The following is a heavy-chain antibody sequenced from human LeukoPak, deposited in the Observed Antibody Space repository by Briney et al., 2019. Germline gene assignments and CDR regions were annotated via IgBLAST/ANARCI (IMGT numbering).Heavy chain of an antibody. V-gene: IGHV1-2*02. CDR2: INPKTGGT. CDR3: VREEVGPGKKQFDY. Sequence: GASVKASCKVSGYTDYYVHWMRQAPGQGLERMGGINPKTGGTEFAQKFQGRVTMTRDTSITTVYMELSRLRYDDTAVYYCVREEVGPGKKQFDYWGQGTLVTVSS. D-gene: IGHD1/OR15-1a*01. CDR1: GYTDYY. J-gene: IGHJ4*02.